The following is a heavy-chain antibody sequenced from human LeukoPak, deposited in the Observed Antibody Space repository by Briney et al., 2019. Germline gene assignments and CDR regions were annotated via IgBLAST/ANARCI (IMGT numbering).Heavy chain of an antibody. CDR1: GFTFSSFS. D-gene: IGHD6-13*01. J-gene: IGHJ4*02. Sequence: GGSLRLSCAASGFTFSSFSMIWVRQAPGKGLEWLSYISSGSGSIYYADSVKGRFTISRDNAKNSLYLQMNSLRAEDTAVYYCARKRESSSSWYGGLAYWGQGTLVTVSS. CDR2: ISSGSGSI. V-gene: IGHV3-48*01. CDR3: ARKRESSSSWYGGLAY.